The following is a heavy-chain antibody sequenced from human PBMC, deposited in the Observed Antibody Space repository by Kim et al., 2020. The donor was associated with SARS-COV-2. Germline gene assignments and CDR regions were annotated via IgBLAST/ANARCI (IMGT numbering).Heavy chain of an antibody. J-gene: IGHJ3*02. CDR3: ASSLEERDFDI. D-gene: IGHD1-1*01. Sequence: ASVKVSCKASGYTFTSYGISWVRPAPGQGLEWMGWISAYNGNTNYAQKLQGRVTMTTDTSTSTAYMELRSLRSDDTAVYYCASSLEERDFDIWGQGTMVTVSS. CDR2: ISAYNGNT. V-gene: IGHV1-18*01. CDR1: GYTFTSYG.